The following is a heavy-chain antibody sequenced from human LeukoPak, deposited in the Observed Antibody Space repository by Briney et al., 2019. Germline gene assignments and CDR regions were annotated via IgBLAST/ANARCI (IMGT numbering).Heavy chain of an antibody. CDR1: GFTVSSNY. Sequence: GGSLRLSCAASGFTVSSNYMTWVRQAPGKGLEWVSIPYSSATTYYADSVTGRFTISRDNSKNTLYLQVNSLRAEDTAVYYCAKVFCSPSSTSCYSRGNDAFDIWGQGTMVTVSS. V-gene: IGHV3-53*01. CDR2: PYSSATT. D-gene: IGHD2-2*02. CDR3: AKVFCSPSSTSCYSRGNDAFDI. J-gene: IGHJ3*02.